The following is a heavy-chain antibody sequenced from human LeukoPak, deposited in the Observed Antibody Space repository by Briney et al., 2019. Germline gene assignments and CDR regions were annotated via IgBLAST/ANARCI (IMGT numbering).Heavy chain of an antibody. Sequence: ASVKVSCKASGYTFTSYDINWVRQATGQGLEWMGWMNPNSGNTGYAQKFQGRVTMTRNTSISTAYMELSSLRSEDTAVYYCARRRLTGGRSHNWFDPWGQGTLVTVSS. CDR3: ARRRLTGGRSHNWFDP. CDR2: MNPNSGNT. D-gene: IGHD3-16*01. J-gene: IGHJ5*02. CDR1: GYTFTSYD. V-gene: IGHV1-8*01.